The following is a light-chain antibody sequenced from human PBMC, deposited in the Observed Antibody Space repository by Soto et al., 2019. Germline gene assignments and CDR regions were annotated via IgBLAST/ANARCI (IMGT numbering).Light chain of an antibody. CDR1: QSVNSN. Sequence: EKVMTQSPATLSVSPGEGATLSCRASQSVNSNLAWYQQKPGQAPRLLLYGASTRATGIPARFSGSASGTEFTLTISILQSEDSAVYYCQQYNDWPLTFGGGTKVDIK. CDR3: QQYNDWPLT. J-gene: IGKJ4*01. CDR2: GAS. V-gene: IGKV3-15*01.